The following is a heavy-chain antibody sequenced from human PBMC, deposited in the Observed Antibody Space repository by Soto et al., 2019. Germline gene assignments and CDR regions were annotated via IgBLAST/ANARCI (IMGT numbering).Heavy chain of an antibody. D-gene: IGHD3-3*01. J-gene: IGHJ4*02. V-gene: IGHV5-51*01. Sequence: ESLKISCKGSGYTFATYWIGWVRQMPGKGLEWMGIIYPGDSDTRYSPSFQGQVTISADKSISTAYLQWSSLKASDTAMYYCARVDDVLSGYYSFSSDYWGQGNLVTVAS. CDR3: ARVDDVLSGYYSFSSDY. CDR1: GYTFATYW. CDR2: IYPGDSDT.